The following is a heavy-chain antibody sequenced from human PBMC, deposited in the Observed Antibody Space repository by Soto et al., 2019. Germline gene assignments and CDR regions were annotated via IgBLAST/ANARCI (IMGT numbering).Heavy chain of an antibody. V-gene: IGHV4-39*01. CDR2: IYYSGST. D-gene: IGHD2-15*01. Sequence: QLQLQESGPGLVKPSETLSLTCTVSGGSISSSSYYWGWIRQPPGKGLEWIGSIYYSGSTYYNPSLKSRVPISVDPPKNQCSRKLSSVTAADTAVYYCASTVVKVAPFAYWGQGTLVTASS. CDR3: ASTVVKVAPFAY. J-gene: IGHJ4*02. CDR1: GGSISSSSYY.